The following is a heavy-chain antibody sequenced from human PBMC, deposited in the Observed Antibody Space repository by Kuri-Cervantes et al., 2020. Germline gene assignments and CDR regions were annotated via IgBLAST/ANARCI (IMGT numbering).Heavy chain of an antibody. Sequence: ASVKVSCKASGYTFTNYLMHWVRQAPGQSLEWMGWINVGNVNTKYSQKFQGRVTITRDTSASTAYMELSSLRSEDTAVYYCARDLGRSGYYYDSSGYWGSDYWGQGTLVTVSS. CDR2: INVGNVNT. V-gene: IGHV1-3*01. CDR1: GYTFTNYL. CDR3: ARDLGRSGYYYDSSGYWGSDY. D-gene: IGHD3-22*01. J-gene: IGHJ4*02.